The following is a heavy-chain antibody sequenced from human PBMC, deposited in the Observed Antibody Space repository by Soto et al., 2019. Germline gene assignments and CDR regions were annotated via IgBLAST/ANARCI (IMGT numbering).Heavy chain of an antibody. CDR3: ASGPRGDYYAFDI. Sequence: SETLSLTCTVSGGSISSGGYYWSWIRQHPGKGLEWIGYIYYSGSTYYNPSLKSRVTISVDTSKNQFSLKLSSVTAADTAVYYCASGPRGDYYAFDIWGQGTMVTVSS. CDR2: IYYSGST. CDR1: GGSISSGGYY. D-gene: IGHD4-17*01. J-gene: IGHJ3*02. V-gene: IGHV4-31*03.